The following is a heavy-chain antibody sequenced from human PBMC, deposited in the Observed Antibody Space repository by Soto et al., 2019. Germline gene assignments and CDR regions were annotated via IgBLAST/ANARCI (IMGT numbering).Heavy chain of an antibody. V-gene: IGHV1-69*12. CDR1: GGTFSSYA. Sequence: QVQLVQSGAEVKKPGSSVKVSCKASGGTFSSYAISWVRQAPGQGLEWMGGIIPIFGTANYAQKFQGRVTSTADESKRTAYRELSSLRSEDTAVYYGASLGVLRYEYGMDVWGQGTTVTVSS. CDR2: IIPIFGTA. D-gene: IGHD3-9*01. CDR3: ASLGVLRYEYGMDV. J-gene: IGHJ6*02.